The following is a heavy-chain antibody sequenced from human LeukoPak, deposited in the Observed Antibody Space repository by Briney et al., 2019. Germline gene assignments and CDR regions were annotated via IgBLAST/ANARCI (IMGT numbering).Heavy chain of an antibody. Sequence: SETLSLTCTVSGGSISSGDYYWSWIRQPPGKGLEWIGYIYYSGSTYYNPPLKSRVTISVDTSKNQFSLKLSSVTAADTAVYYCARDQGYNWNWFDPWGQGTLVTVSS. J-gene: IGHJ5*02. CDR1: GGSISSGDYY. D-gene: IGHD1-1*01. V-gene: IGHV4-30-4*08. CDR3: ARDQGYNWNWFDP. CDR2: IYYSGST.